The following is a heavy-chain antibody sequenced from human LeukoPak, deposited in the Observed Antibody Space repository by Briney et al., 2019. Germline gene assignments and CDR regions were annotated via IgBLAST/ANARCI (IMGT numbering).Heavy chain of an antibody. CDR3: SRTTGDSAIIAAH. CDR2: TSYSGST. CDR1: GGSISGSCCY. D-gene: IGHD3-16*01. Sequence: SETLSLTCTVSGGSISGSCCYWGWIRQTPGKDRVWIGSTSYSGSTHYNPSFKSRVTVSVDTSKNQFFLNLSSVTAADTAVYYCSRTTGDSAIIAAHWGQGTLVTVSS. J-gene: IGHJ4*02. V-gene: IGHV4-39*01.